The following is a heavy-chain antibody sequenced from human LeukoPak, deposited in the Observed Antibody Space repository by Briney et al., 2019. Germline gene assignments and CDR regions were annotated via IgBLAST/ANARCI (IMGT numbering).Heavy chain of an antibody. Sequence: GGSLRLSCAASGFTFSSYGMHWVRRAPGKGLEWVAVISYDGSNKYYADSVKGRFTISRDNSKNTLYLQMNSLRAEDTAVYYCAKGDGHSSSWKLIYYYYYGMDVWGQGTTVTVSS. CDR2: ISYDGSNK. D-gene: IGHD6-13*01. V-gene: IGHV3-30*18. J-gene: IGHJ6*02. CDR3: AKGDGHSSSWKLIYYYYYGMDV. CDR1: GFTFSSYG.